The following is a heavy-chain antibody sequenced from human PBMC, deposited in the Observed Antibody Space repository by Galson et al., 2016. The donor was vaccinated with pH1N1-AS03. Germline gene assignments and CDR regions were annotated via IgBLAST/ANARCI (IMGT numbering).Heavy chain of an antibody. D-gene: IGHD3-10*01. CDR3: ARGGISYGSGSYYPAFDY. CDR1: GDAIGSYY. Sequence: ETLSLTCTVSGDAIGSYYWSWIRQPAGKGLQWIGRVYTSGSTNYNPSLKSRVTMSVDISKNQFSLKLNSMTATDTAVYYCARGGISYGSGSYYPAFDYWGQGTLVIVSS. J-gene: IGHJ4*02. V-gene: IGHV4-4*07. CDR2: VYTSGST.